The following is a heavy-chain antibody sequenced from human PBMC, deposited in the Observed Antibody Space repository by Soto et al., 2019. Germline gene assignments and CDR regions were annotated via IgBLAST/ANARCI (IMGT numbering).Heavy chain of an antibody. Sequence: GWSMRLCCAAAGFTFSNYYVHWARQDRGKGLVWVSRINTDGTITNYADSVKGRFTISRDNAKSTLYLQMNSVRVEDTAVYYCVSYGSYSSGWRREHWGLGTLVTVSS. CDR1: GFTFSNYY. J-gene: IGHJ1*01. CDR3: VSYGSYSSGWRREH. CDR2: INTDGTIT. D-gene: IGHD6-19*01. V-gene: IGHV3-74*01.